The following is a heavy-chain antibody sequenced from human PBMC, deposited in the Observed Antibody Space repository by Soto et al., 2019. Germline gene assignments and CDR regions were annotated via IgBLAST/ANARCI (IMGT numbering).Heavy chain of an antibody. CDR1: GFTVSSNY. CDR2: IYSDGST. V-gene: IGHV3-53*01. CDR3: ARSPYSSSWLLLFDY. D-gene: IGHD6-13*01. Sequence: GSLRLSCAASGFTVSSNYMSWVRQAPGKGLEWVSVIYSDGSTYYADSVKGRFTISRDNSKNTLYLQMNSLRAEDTAVYYCARSPYSSSWLLLFDYWGQGTLVTVSS. J-gene: IGHJ4*02.